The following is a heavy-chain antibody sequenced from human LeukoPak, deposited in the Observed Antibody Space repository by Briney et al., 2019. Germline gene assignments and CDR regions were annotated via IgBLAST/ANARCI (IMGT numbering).Heavy chain of an antibody. D-gene: IGHD2-2*01. Sequence: SETLSLTCTVSGGSISSYYWSWIRQPPGKGLEWIGYIYYSGSTNYNPSLKSRVTISVDTSKNQFSLKLSSVTAADMAVYYCARVPQLYYYYGMDVWGKGTTVTVSS. CDR3: ARVPQLYYYYGMDV. CDR2: IYYSGST. J-gene: IGHJ6*04. V-gene: IGHV4-59*01. CDR1: GGSISSYY.